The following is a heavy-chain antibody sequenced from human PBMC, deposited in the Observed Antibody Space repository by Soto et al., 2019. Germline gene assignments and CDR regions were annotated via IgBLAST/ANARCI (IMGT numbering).Heavy chain of an antibody. CDR1: GYTFTAYA. Sequence: GASVKVSCKASGYTFTAYAMHWVRQAPGQGLEWMGWINAGNGNTKYSQKFQGRVTITRDTSASTAYMELSSLRSEDTAAYYCARAVAVPADFDYWGQGTLVTVSS. CDR2: INAGNGNT. J-gene: IGHJ4*02. V-gene: IGHV1-3*01. D-gene: IGHD6-19*01. CDR3: ARAVAVPADFDY.